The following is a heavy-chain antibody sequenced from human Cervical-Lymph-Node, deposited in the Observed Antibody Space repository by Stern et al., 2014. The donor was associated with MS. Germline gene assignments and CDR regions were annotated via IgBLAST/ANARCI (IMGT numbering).Heavy chain of an antibody. CDR2: ISYDGNHK. CDR3: ARDYEDTSMLFDH. V-gene: IGHV3-30*03. D-gene: IGHD2-8*01. Sequence: MQLVESGGAVVQPGRSLRLSCAASGFTFSSYGMHLVRQAPGKGMEWGTVISYDGNHKYYAASVKGRFTISRDNSKNTLHLQMNSVTPDDTAIYYCARDYEDTSMLFDHWGQGTLVTVSS. CDR1: GFTFSSYG. J-gene: IGHJ4*02.